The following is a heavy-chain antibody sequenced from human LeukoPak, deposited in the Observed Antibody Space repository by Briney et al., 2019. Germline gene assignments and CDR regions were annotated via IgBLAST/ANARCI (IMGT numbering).Heavy chain of an antibody. Sequence: GGSLRLSCGASGFTFDDYWMSWVRQAPGQGLEWVANINQDGSEKYYLDSARGRFTISRDNARNSLYLQMNSLRVEDTAVYYCAKLAKYFYGSETYYFFEHWGQGTPVTASS. D-gene: IGHD3-10*01. CDR2: INQDGSEK. V-gene: IGHV3-7*01. J-gene: IGHJ4*02. CDR3: AKLAKYFYGSETYYFFEH. CDR1: GFTFDDYW.